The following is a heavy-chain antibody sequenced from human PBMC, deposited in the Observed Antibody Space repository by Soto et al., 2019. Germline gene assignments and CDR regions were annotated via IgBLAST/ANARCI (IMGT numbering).Heavy chain of an antibody. J-gene: IGHJ5*01. CDR1: GYTFSAYY. Sequence: ASVKVSCKASGYTFSAYYIRWVRQAPGQGLEWMGWINPNTGGTNYAQKLQGRVTMTRDTTINTAYMDLTRLRSDDTAVYFCARSVRFDTSAYYFDFWGRGTLVTVSS. CDR2: INPNTGGT. CDR3: ARSVRFDTSAYYFDF. D-gene: IGHD3-22*01. V-gene: IGHV1-2*02.